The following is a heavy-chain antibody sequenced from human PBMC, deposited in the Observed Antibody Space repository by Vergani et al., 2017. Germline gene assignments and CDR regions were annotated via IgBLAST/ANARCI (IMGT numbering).Heavy chain of an antibody. V-gene: IGHV1-69-2*01. Sequence: EVQLVQSGAEVKKPGASVQISCKASGYTFLYYNMNWVKQTPGKGLEWMGLVDPEDGKTTYAEKFQGRVTITADTSTDTAYMEWSSLRSEDTAVYYCATVPHSRQPGYDPWGQGTLVTVSS. CDR2: VDPEDGKT. CDR1: GYTFLYYN. J-gene: IGHJ5*02. D-gene: IGHD6-25*01. CDR3: ATVPHSRQPGYDP.